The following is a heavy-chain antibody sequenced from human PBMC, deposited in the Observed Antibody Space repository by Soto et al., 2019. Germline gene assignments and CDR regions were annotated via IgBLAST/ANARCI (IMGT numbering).Heavy chain of an antibody. J-gene: IGHJ4*02. CDR1: GYSFAGYW. V-gene: IGHV5-10-1*01. D-gene: IGHD3-22*01. CDR2: IDPSDSQT. CDR3: ARQIYDSDTGPNFQYYFDS. Sequence: GESLKISCKGSGYSFAGYWIAWVRQKPGKGLEWMGRIDPSDSQTYYSPSFRGHATISATKSITTVFLQWSSLRASDTAMYYCARQIYDSDTGPNFQYYFDSWGQGTPVTVSS.